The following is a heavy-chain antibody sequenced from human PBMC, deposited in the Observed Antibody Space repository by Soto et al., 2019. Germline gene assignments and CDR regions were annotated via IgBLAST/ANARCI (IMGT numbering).Heavy chain of an antibody. CDR2: FDPEDGET. D-gene: IGHD6-13*01. CDR3: ATSFRVAAAGIFDY. V-gene: IGHV1-24*01. J-gene: IGHJ4*02. CDR1: GYTLTELS. Sequence: ASVKVSCKVSGYTLTELSMHWVRQAPGKGLEWMGGFDPEDGETIYAQKFQGRVTMTEDTSTDTAYMELSGLRSEDTAVYYCATSFRVAAAGIFDYWGQGTLVTVSS.